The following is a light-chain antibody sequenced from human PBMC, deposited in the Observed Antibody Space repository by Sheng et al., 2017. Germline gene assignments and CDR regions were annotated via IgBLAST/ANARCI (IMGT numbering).Light chain of an antibody. J-gene: IGKJ1*01. CDR1: QSISSY. CDR2: AAS. CDR3: QQTYSTRCRS. Sequence: DIQMTQSPSSLSASVGDRVTITCRASQSISSYLNWYQQKPGKAPKLLIYAASSLQSGVPSRFSGSGSGTDFTLTISSLQPEDFATYYCQQTYSTRCRSFG. V-gene: IGKV1-39*01.